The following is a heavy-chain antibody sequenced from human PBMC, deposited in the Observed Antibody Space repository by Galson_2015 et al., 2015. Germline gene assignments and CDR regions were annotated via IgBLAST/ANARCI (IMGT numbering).Heavy chain of an antibody. D-gene: IGHD1-26*01. CDR2: ISYDGANN. J-gene: IGHJ4*02. CDR3: AQDQNMGESHGQLHD. CDR1: GFTFSNYA. Sequence: SLRLSCAASGFTFSNYAMHWVRQAPGKGLQWVAEISYDGANNNYAPTVQGRFTVSRENSKNTLFLQMNSLKVDDTAVYYCAQDQNMGESHGQLHDWGQGTLVHVAS. V-gene: IGHV3-30*18.